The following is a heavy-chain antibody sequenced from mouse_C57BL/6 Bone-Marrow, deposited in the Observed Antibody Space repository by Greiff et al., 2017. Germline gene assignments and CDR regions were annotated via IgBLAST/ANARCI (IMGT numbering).Heavy chain of an antibody. J-gene: IGHJ4*01. CDR2: IYPSDGST. CDR3: ERGEDGNPYYYAMDY. V-gene: IGHV1-85*01. CDR1: GYTFTSYD. Sequence: QVQLQQSGPELVKPGASVKLSCKASGYTFTSYDINWVKQRPGRGLEWIGWIYPSDGSTKYNEKFKGKATLTVDKSSSTAYMELHSLTSEDSAVYFCERGEDGNPYYYAMDYWGQGTSVTVSS.